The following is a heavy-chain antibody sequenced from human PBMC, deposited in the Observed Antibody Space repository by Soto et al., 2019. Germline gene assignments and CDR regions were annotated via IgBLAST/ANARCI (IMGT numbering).Heavy chain of an antibody. CDR2: IIPIFGTA. J-gene: IGHJ5*02. Sequence: QVQLVQSGAEVKKPGSSVKVSCKASGGTFSSYAISWVRQAPGQGLEWMGGIIPIFGTANYAQKFQGRVTITADESTSTAYMELSSLRSDDTAVYYCARVWLRYCSSTSCYTIGSKNWFDPWGQGTLVTVSS. CDR3: ARVWLRYCSSTSCYTIGSKNWFDP. D-gene: IGHD2-2*02. V-gene: IGHV1-69*01. CDR1: GGTFSSYA.